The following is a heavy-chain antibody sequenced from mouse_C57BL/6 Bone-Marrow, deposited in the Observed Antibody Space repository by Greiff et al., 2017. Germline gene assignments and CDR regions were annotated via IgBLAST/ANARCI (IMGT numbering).Heavy chain of an antibody. Sequence: EVKLMESGGGLVQPGGSLKLSCAASGFTFSDYYMYWVRQTPEKRLEWVAYISNGGGSTYYPDTVKGRFTISRDNAKNTLYLQMSRLKSEDTAMYYCARRYYYGKGWYFDVWGTGTTVTVSS. CDR2: ISNGGGST. CDR1: GFTFSDYY. D-gene: IGHD1-1*01. CDR3: ARRYYYGKGWYFDV. J-gene: IGHJ1*03. V-gene: IGHV5-12*01.